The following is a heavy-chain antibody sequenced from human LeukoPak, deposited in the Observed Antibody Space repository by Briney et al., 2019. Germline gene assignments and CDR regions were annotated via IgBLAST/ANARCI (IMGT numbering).Heavy chain of an antibody. D-gene: IGHD2-21*02. V-gene: IGHV1-69*05. J-gene: IGHJ4*02. CDR1: GGTFSSYA. Sequence: ASVKVSCKASGGTFSSYAISWVRQAPGQGLEWMGGIIPIFGTANYAQKFQGRVTITTDESTSTAYMELSSLRSEDTAVYYCACSQGDRGGFDYWGQGTLVTVSS. CDR2: IIPIFGTA. CDR3: ACSQGDRGGFDY.